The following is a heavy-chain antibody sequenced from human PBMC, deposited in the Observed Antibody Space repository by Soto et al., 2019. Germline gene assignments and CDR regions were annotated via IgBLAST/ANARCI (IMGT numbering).Heavy chain of an antibody. CDR2: IYTSGSS. J-gene: IGHJ5*02. Sequence: QVQLQESGPGLVKPSETLSLTCTVSGGSISSYSWAWIRQPAGKGLEWIGRIYTSGSSNYNPSLQSRVIMSVDASKNQFSLKLSSVTAADTALYYCAREGSVTSLFDTWGQGTLVTVSS. V-gene: IGHV4-4*07. CDR3: AREGSVTSLFDT. CDR1: GGSISSYS. D-gene: IGHD4-4*01.